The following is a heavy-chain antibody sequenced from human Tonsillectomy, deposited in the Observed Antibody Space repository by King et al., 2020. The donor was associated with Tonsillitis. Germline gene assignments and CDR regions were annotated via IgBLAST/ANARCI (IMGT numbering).Heavy chain of an antibody. Sequence: QLVQSGAEVKKPGASVKVSCKASGYTFSSYALHWVRQAPGQRLEWMGWINAGNGNAEYSQKFQGRVTITRDTSASTAYMKLSSLRSEETAVYYCARARYDYWGQGTLVTVSS. V-gene: IGHV1-3*01. J-gene: IGHJ4*02. CDR2: INAGNGNA. CDR1: GYTFSSYA. CDR3: ARARYDY. D-gene: IGHD1-26*01.